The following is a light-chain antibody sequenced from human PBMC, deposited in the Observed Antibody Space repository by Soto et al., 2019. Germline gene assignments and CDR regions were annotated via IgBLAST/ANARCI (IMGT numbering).Light chain of an antibody. CDR3: TSYTSISTYV. J-gene: IGLJ1*01. CDR1: SSDVGGYNY. CDR2: DVS. Sequence: SLLTKPASGTRSPGQSITISCTRTSSDVGGYNYVAWYQQHPDKAPKLLIYDVSNRPSGVSIRFSGSKSGNTASLTISGLLPEDEADYYCTSYTSISTYVFGTGTKVTVL. V-gene: IGLV2-14*01.